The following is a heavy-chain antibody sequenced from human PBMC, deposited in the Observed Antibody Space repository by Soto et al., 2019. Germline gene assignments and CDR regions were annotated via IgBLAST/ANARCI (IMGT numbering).Heavy chain of an antibody. CDR1: GYTFTSYD. D-gene: IGHD4-17*01. Sequence: ASVQVSCKASGYTFTSYDINWVRQATGQGLEWMGWMNPNSGNTGYAQKFQGRVTMTRNTSISTAYMELSSLRSEDTAVYYCARMGTYGDSDYYYYGMDVWGQGTTVTVSS. J-gene: IGHJ6*02. CDR2: MNPNSGNT. V-gene: IGHV1-8*02. CDR3: ARMGTYGDSDYYYYGMDV.